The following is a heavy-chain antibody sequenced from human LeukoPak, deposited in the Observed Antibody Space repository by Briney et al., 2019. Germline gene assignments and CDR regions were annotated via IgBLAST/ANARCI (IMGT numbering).Heavy chain of an antibody. CDR3: ARGPTVGTPRGFDP. D-gene: IGHD6-13*01. CDR2: FYDSENA. Sequence: PSQTLSLTCAVSGGSISSGGYSWSWIRQPAGKELEWIGRFYDSENANYNPSLKSRVTMSMDRSRNQLSLKLTSVTVADTAVYYCARGPTVGTPRGFDPWGQGILVTVPS. CDR1: GGSISSGGYS. J-gene: IGHJ5*02. V-gene: IGHV4-61*02.